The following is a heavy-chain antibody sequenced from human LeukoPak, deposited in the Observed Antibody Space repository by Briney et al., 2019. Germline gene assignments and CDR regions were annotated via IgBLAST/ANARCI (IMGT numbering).Heavy chain of an antibody. CDR2: ISSSSSYI. D-gene: IGHD2-2*01. CDR3: ARDGIVVVPAHRDRYYSYYMDV. Sequence: GGSLRLSCAASGFTFSSYSMNWVRQAPGKGLEWVSSISSSSSYIYYADSVKGRFTISRDNAKNSLYLQMNSLRAEDTAVYYCARDGIVVVPAHRDRYYSYYMDVWGKGTTVTVSS. J-gene: IGHJ6*03. CDR1: GFTFSSYS. V-gene: IGHV3-21*01.